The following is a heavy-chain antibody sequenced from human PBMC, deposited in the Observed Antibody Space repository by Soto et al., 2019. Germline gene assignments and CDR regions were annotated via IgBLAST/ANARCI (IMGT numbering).Heavy chain of an antibody. CDR1: EFTFSTYG. CDR2: ISREGGIK. V-gene: IGHV3-30*03. J-gene: IGHJ4*02. CDR3: TGEVASGY. Sequence: QVQLVESGEAVAHPGRSRGPSCAVSEFTFSTYGSHWARQAPGKGLEWGAVISREGGIKYNADSVKGRFTISRDNSRNTLFLEMNSLRSDDMAVYYCTGEVASGYWGQGTLVTVSS. D-gene: IGHD2-8*02.